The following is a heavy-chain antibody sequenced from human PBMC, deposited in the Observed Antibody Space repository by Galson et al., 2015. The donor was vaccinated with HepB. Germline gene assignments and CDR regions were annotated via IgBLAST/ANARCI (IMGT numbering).Heavy chain of an antibody. V-gene: IGHV6-1*01. D-gene: IGHD6-13*01. Sequence: CAISGDSVSSNSAAWNWIRQSPSRGLEWLGRTYYRSKWYNDYAVSVKSRITINPDTSKNQFSLQLNSVTPDDTAVYYCARDSGTPHSSSWYGNFDYWGQGTLVTVSS. CDR3: ARDSGTPHSSSWYGNFDY. CDR2: TYYRSKWYN. CDR1: GDSVSSNSAA. J-gene: IGHJ4*02.